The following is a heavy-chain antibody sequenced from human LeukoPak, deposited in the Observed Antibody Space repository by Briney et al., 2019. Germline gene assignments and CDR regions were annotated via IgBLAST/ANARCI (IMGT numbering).Heavy chain of an antibody. CDR3: ASSYGKY. Sequence: GGSLRLSCAASGFTFSTYAMSWVRQAPGKGLEWVSTISDSGANTYYADSVKGRFTISRDNAKNSLYLQMNSLRAEDTAVYYCASSYGKYWGQGTLVTVSS. CDR2: ISDSGANT. J-gene: IGHJ4*02. CDR1: GFTFSTYA. V-gene: IGHV3-23*01. D-gene: IGHD5-18*01.